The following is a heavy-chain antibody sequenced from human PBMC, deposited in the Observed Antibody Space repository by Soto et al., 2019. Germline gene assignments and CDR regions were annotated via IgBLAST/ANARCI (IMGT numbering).Heavy chain of an antibody. CDR2: IHHTGGT. CDR1: GYSITSDYF. CDR3: ARVGPWGPYYYDSRPYTFENWFDP. J-gene: IGHJ5*02. V-gene: IGHV4-38-2*01. Sequence: AETLSLTCAVSGYSITSDYFWGWNRPPPGRGLGWMGTIHHTGGTYYNPSLNSRVTLSIDMTNNHVSLILNAVLAADTAVYYCARVGPWGPYYYDSRPYTFENWFDPWGQGTLVTVSS. D-gene: IGHD3-22*01.